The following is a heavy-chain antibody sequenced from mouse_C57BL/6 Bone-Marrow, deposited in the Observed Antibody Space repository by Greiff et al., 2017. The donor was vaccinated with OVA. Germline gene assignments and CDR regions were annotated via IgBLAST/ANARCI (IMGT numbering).Heavy chain of an antibody. Sequence: EVQGVESGGGLVKPGGSLKLSCAASGFTFSSYAMSWVRQTPEKRLEWVATISDGGSYTYYPENVKGRFTISRDNAKNNLYLQMSHLKSEDTAMYYCARDRGGYWGQGTALTVSS. D-gene: IGHD3-3*01. CDR1: GFTFSSYA. CDR3: ARDRGGY. CDR2: ISDGGSYT. V-gene: IGHV5-4*01. J-gene: IGHJ2*01.